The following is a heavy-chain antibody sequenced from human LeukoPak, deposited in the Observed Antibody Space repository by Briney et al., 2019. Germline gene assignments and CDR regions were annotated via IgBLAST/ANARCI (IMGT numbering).Heavy chain of an antibody. D-gene: IGHD4-17*01. CDR1: GFTFSSYA. V-gene: IGHV3-30-3*01. CDR2: ISYDGGNK. J-gene: IGHJ3*02. CDR3: ARETRGDSNAFDI. Sequence: GGSLRLSCAASGFTFSSYAMHWVRQAPGKGLEWVAVISYDGGNKYYADSVKGRFTISRDNSKNTLYLQMNSLRAEDTAVYYCARETRGDSNAFDIWGQGTMVTVSS.